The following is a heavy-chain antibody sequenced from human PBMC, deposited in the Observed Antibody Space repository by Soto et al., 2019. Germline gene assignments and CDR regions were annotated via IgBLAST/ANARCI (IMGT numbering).Heavy chain of an antibody. J-gene: IGHJ4*02. D-gene: IGHD3-10*01. Sequence: GGSLRLSCAASGFTFSSYAMSWVRQAPGKGLEWVSAISGSGGSTYYADSVKGRFTISRDNSKNTLYLQMNSLRAEDTAVYYCAKDLRRYYYGSGSKLNYWGQGTLVTVSS. CDR2: ISGSGGST. CDR1: GFTFSSYA. V-gene: IGHV3-23*01. CDR3: AKDLRRYYYGSGSKLNY.